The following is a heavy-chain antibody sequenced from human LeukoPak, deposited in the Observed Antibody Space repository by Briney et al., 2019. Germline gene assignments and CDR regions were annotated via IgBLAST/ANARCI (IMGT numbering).Heavy chain of an antibody. D-gene: IGHD3-22*01. CDR2: IRYDGSNK. V-gene: IGHV3-30*02. CDR3: ARDGSSTDYYSIYYFDS. Sequence: QTGGSLRLSCAASGFTFSNAWMSWVRQAPGKGLEWVAFIRYDGSNKYYADSVKGRFTISKDNSKNTLYLQMSSLRPEDTAVYYCARDGSSTDYYSIYYFDSWGQGTLVTVSS. J-gene: IGHJ4*02. CDR1: GFTFSNAW.